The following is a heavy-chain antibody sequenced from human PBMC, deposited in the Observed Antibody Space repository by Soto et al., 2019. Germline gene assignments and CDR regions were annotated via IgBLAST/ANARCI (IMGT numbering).Heavy chain of an antibody. J-gene: IGHJ4*02. CDR1: GFTFDDYA. CDR2: ISWNSGSR. Sequence: EVRLEESGGGLVQPGRSLRLSCAASGFTFDDYAMHWVRQAPGEGLEWVAGISWNSGSRDYGDSVEGRFTITRDNAKNSLYLQMDNLRPEDTAFYYCAKDKSIVSTVFDFWGQVTLVTVSS. CDR3: AKDKSIVSTVFDF. D-gene: IGHD5-12*01. V-gene: IGHV3-9*01.